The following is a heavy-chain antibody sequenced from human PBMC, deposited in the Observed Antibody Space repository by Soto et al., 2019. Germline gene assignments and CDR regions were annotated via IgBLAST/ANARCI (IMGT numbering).Heavy chain of an antibody. CDR1: GFTFNNAW. CDR3: TTYTLSPS. V-gene: IGHV3-15*07. CDR2: IRPRSDGGTT. J-gene: IGHJ4*02. D-gene: IGHD2-2*02. Sequence: EVQLVESGGGLVKPGGSLGLSCAASGFTFNNAWMNWVRQAPGKGLEWVGRIRPRSDGGTTDYAAPVKGRFAISRDDSKNMVYLQMDSLKSEDTALYYCTTYTLSPSWGQGTLVAVSS.